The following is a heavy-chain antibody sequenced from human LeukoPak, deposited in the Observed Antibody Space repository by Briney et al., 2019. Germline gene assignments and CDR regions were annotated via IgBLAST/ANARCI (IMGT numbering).Heavy chain of an antibody. V-gene: IGHV1-46*01. Sequence: ASVKVSCKASGYTFTSYYMHWVRQAPGQGLEWMGIINPSGGSTSYAQKFQGGVTMTRDTSTSTVYMELSSLRSEDTAVYYCARDIPKDSSGYYWVRYYGMDVWGQGTTVTVSS. D-gene: IGHD3-22*01. J-gene: IGHJ6*02. CDR3: ARDIPKDSSGYYWVRYYGMDV. CDR2: INPSGGST. CDR1: GYTFTSYY.